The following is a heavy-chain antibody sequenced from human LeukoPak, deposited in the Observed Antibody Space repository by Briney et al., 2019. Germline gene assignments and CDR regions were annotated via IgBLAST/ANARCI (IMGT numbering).Heavy chain of an antibody. V-gene: IGHV3-48*01. CDR2: ISSSSSTM. D-gene: IGHD5-24*01. Sequence: PVGSLRLSCAASGFTFSSSSMNWVRQAPGKGLEWVSYISSSSSTMYYADSVKGRFTISRDNAKNSLYLQMNSLRAEDTAVYYCARDRGRDGYNFDYWGQGTLVTVSS. J-gene: IGHJ4*02. CDR3: ARDRGRDGYNFDY. CDR1: GFTFSSSS.